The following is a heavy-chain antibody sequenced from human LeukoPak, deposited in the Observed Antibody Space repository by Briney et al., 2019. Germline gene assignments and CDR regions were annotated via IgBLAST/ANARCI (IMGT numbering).Heavy chain of an antibody. D-gene: IGHD4-17*01. Sequence: GASVQVSCKASGFTFTSSAVQWVRQARGQRLEGIGWIHVGSGNTNYAQKFQERVTITRDMSTSTAYMELSSLRSEDTAVYYCAAGHYGDYVHYYYGMDVWGQGTTVTVSS. CDR2: IHVGSGNT. CDR3: AAGHYGDYVHYYYGMDV. CDR1: GFTFTSSA. V-gene: IGHV1-58*01. J-gene: IGHJ6*02.